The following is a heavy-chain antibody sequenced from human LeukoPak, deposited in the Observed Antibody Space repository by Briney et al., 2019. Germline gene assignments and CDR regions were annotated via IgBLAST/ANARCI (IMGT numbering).Heavy chain of an antibody. Sequence: GGSLRLSCAASGFTFSDYYMSWIRQAPGKGLEWVSAISGSGGSIGYADSVKGRFTISRDNTKNTLYLQMNSLRPEDTAVYYCAKERVPTFFDYWGQGTLVTVSS. V-gene: IGHV3-11*04. CDR3: AKERVPTFFDY. CDR2: ISGSGGSI. D-gene: IGHD4/OR15-4a*01. J-gene: IGHJ4*02. CDR1: GFTFSDYY.